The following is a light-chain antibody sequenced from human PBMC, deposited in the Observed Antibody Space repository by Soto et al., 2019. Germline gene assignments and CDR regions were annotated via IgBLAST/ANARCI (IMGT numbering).Light chain of an antibody. CDR2: DAS. CDR3: QHRSSWPLT. J-gene: IGKJ4*01. Sequence: EIVLTQSPATLSLSPGERATLSCRASQSVSSYLAWYQQKPGQAPRLLIYDASNMATGIPARFSGSGSGTDFTLTISSLEPEDFAVYYCQHRSSWPLTFGGGTKVEIK. CDR1: QSVSSY. V-gene: IGKV3-11*01.